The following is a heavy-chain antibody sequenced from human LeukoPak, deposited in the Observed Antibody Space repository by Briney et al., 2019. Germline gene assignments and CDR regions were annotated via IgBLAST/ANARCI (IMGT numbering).Heavy chain of an antibody. CDR2: INHSGST. Sequence: SETLSLTCSVYGVSFSGYYWSWIRQPPGKGLEWIGEINHSGSTNYNPSLKSRVTISVDTSKNQFSLKLSSVTAADTAVYYCARGRGLRFLEWAPLAFDIWGQGTMVTVSS. CDR1: GVSFSGYY. D-gene: IGHD3-3*01. CDR3: ARGRGLRFLEWAPLAFDI. J-gene: IGHJ3*02. V-gene: IGHV4-34*01.